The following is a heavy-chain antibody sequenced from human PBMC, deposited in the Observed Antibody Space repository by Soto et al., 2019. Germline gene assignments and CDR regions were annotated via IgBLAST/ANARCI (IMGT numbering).Heavy chain of an antibody. D-gene: IGHD3-9*01. CDR2: INHSGST. V-gene: IGHV4-34*01. Sequence: SETLSLTCAVYGGSFSGYYWSWIRQPPGKGLEWIGEINHSGSTNYNPSLKSRVTISVDTSKNQFSLKLSSVTAADTAVYYCARELNDDWAFDYWGQGTLVTVSS. CDR1: GGSFSGYY. J-gene: IGHJ4*02. CDR3: ARELNDDWAFDY.